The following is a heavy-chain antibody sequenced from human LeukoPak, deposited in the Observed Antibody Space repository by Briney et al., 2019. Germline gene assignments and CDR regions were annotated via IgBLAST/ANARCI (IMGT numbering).Heavy chain of an antibody. D-gene: IGHD2-15*01. Sequence: NAGRSLRLSCAASGFTFSDYYMSWIRQAPGKGLEWVSYISSSGSTIYYADSVKGRFTISRDNAKNSLYLQMNSLRAEDTAVYYCARDLDCSGGSCYSYYGMDVWGQGTTVTVSS. CDR1: GFTFSDYY. CDR3: ARDLDCSGGSCYSYYGMDV. V-gene: IGHV3-11*01. CDR2: ISSSGSTI. J-gene: IGHJ6*02.